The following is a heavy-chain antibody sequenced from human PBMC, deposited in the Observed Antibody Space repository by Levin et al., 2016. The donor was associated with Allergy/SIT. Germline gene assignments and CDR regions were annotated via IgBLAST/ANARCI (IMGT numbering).Heavy chain of an antibody. CDR2: ISSSSSTI. CDR3: ARAVYDYVWGSYRFLPPYFDY. D-gene: IGHD3-16*02. Sequence: PGKGLEWVSYISSSSSTIYYADSVKGRFTISRDNAKNSLYLQMNSLRAEDTAVYYCARAVYDYVWGSYRFLPPYFDYWGQGTLVTVSS. V-gene: IGHV3-48*01. J-gene: IGHJ4*02.